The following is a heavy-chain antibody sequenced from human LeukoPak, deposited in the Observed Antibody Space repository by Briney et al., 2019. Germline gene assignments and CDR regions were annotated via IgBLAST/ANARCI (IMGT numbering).Heavy chain of an antibody. D-gene: IGHD2-2*01. CDR1: GGSISSYY. J-gene: IGHJ3*02. V-gene: IGHV4-59*01. CDR3: ARISRAFDI. CDR2: IYYSGIT. Sequence: SETLSLTCTVSGGSISSYYWSWIRQPPGKGLEWIGYIYYSGITNYNPSLKSRVTISVDTSKSQFSLKLSSVTAADTAVYYCARISRAFDIWGQGTMVTVSS.